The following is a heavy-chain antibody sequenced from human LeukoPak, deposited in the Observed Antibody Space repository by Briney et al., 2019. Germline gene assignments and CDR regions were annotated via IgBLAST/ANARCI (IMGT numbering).Heavy chain of an antibody. CDR1: GFTFSSYG. CDR2: IWYDGSNK. Sequence: PGGSLRLSCAASGFTFSSYGMHWVRQAPGKGLEWVAVIWYDGSNKYYADSVKGRFAISRDNSKNTLYLQMNSLRAEDTAVYYCARIGTSGSYVGGDAFDIWGQGTMVTVSS. D-gene: IGHD1-26*01. CDR3: ARIGTSGSYVGGDAFDI. V-gene: IGHV3-33*01. J-gene: IGHJ3*02.